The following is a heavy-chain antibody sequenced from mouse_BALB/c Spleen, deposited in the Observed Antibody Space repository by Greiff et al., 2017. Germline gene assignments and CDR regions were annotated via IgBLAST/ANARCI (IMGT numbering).Heavy chain of an antibody. CDR1: GYSFSSYW. V-gene: IGHV1-9*01. Sequence: QVQLQQSGAELMKPGASVKISCKATGYSFSSYWIAWVKQRPGHGLEWIGEILPGSGSNNYNEKFKGKATFTADPSSNTAYIQLSSLTSEDSAVYDCARLYGNYEYYAMDYWGQGTSVTVSA. J-gene: IGHJ4*01. CDR3: ARLYGNYEYYAMDY. D-gene: IGHD2-10*02. CDR2: ILPGSGSN.